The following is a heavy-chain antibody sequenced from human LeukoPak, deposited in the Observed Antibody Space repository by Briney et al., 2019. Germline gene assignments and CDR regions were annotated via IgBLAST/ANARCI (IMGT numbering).Heavy chain of an antibody. CDR1: GYTFTGYY. V-gene: IGHV1-2*02. J-gene: IGHJ4*02. CDR3: ARAPPGYCTNGVCLFDY. Sequence: ASVKVSCKASGYTFTGYYMHWVRQAPGQGLEWMGWINPNSGGTNYAQKFQGRVTMTRDTSISTAYMELSRLRSDDTAVYYCARAPPGYCTNGVCLFDYWGQGTLVTVSS. D-gene: IGHD2-8*01. CDR2: INPNSGGT.